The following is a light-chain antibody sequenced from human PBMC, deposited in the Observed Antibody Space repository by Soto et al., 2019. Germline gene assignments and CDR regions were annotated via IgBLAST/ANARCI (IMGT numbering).Light chain of an antibody. CDR2: YAS. J-gene: IGKJ4*01. CDR3: QQYTKWPLT. V-gene: IGKV3-15*01. CDR1: QSVSNN. Sequence: EILMTQSPATLSVSPGERATLSCRASQSVSNNVAWYQQKPGQAPRLLIYYASTRATGIPARFSGSGSGTEFTLTISSLQSEDFAVYYCQQYTKWPLTFGGGTKVEIK.